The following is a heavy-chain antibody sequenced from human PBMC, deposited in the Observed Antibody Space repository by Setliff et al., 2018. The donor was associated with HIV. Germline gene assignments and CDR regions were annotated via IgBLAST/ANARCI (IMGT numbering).Heavy chain of an antibody. Sequence: SETLSLTCTVSGGSISNYYWSWIRQPPGKGLEWIGCGYYSGIIHYDPSLKSRVSISVDASKNQFSLRLNSVTVADTAVYFCARSSRGSLRDLDYWGPGTLVTVSS. V-gene: IGHV4-59*08. CDR3: ARSSRGSLRDLDY. CDR2: GYYSGII. D-gene: IGHD2-21*02. J-gene: IGHJ4*02. CDR1: GGSISNYY.